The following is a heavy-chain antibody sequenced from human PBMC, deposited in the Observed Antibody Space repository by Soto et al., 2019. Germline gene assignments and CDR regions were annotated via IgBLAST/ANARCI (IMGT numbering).Heavy chain of an antibody. V-gene: IGHV4-39*01. CDR1: GGSISSSRYY. D-gene: IGHD2-2*02. CDR2: TYYSGRT. CDR3: ARLLCRRRYGSSTSCYMEAMSYYFYGMDV. Sequence: PSETLSLTCTVSGGSISSSRYYWGWIRQPPGKGLEWIGRTYYSGRTYYNPSLGSRGTFSGNTSKNQFSLRLSSVTAADTAVYYCARLLCRRRYGSSTSCYMEAMSYYFYGMDVWGQGTTVTVSS. J-gene: IGHJ6*02.